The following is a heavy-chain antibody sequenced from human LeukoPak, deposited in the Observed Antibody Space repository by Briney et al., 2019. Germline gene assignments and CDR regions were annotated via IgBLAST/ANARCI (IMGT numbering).Heavy chain of an antibody. CDR3: ARERSGLDY. D-gene: IGHD6-19*01. CDR1: GYTFTSYF. Sequence: GASVRVSCKASGYTFTSYFMHWVRQAPGQGLEWMGIINPSGDRPTYPQKFQGRVTMTRDTSTSTVYMELSSLRSEDTAVYYCARERSGLDYWGQGTLVTVSS. V-gene: IGHV1-46*01. CDR2: INPSGDRP. J-gene: IGHJ4*02.